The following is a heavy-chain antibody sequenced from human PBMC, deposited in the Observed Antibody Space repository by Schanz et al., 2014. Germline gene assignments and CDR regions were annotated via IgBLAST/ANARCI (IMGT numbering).Heavy chain of an antibody. Sequence: QVQLVQSGAEGKKPGASVTVSFKSSGYSFLSHAIHWVRQAPGQRLEWMGWINAANGNTRYSQKFQGRVTITRDTSASTAYMELSSLRSEDTAVYYCARVRYCSGGRCYQDNWFDPWGQGTLVIVSS. CDR3: ARVRYCSGGRCYQDNWFDP. V-gene: IGHV1-3*01. D-gene: IGHD2-15*01. CDR1: GYSFLSHA. J-gene: IGHJ5*02. CDR2: INAANGNT.